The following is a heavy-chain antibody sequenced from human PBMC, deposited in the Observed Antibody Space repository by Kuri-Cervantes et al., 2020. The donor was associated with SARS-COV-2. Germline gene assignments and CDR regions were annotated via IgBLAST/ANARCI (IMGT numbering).Heavy chain of an antibody. CDR2: MSYSGNT. V-gene: IGHV4-30-4*08. D-gene: IGHD3-3*01. Sequence: SCTVSGGSISSGNYYWSWIRQPPGKGLEWIGYMSYSGNTYYNPSLKSRVSISVDTSKNQFSLKLSSVTAADTAMYYCARASTTIYGVLIMLFSSNAFAIWGQGTLVTVSS. CDR1: GGSISSGNYY. CDR3: ARASTTIYGVLIMLFSSNAFAI. J-gene: IGHJ3*02.